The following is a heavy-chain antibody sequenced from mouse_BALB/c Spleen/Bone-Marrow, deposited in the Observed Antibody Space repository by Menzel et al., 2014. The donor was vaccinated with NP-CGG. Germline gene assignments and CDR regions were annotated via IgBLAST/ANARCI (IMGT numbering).Heavy chain of an antibody. CDR3: AREDYYGSSYFDY. D-gene: IGHD1-1*01. Sequence: QVQLQQSGAELMKPGASVKLSCKATGYTFSSYWIEWVKQRPGHGLEWIGEILPGSGSTIYNEKFKGKATFTADTSSNTAYMQLSSLTSEDSAVYYCAREDYYGSSYFDYWGQGTTLTVSS. J-gene: IGHJ2*01. CDR2: ILPGSGST. V-gene: IGHV1-9*01. CDR1: GYTFSSYW.